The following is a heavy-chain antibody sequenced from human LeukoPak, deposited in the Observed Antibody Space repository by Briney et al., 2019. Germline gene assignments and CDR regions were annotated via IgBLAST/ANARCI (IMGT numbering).Heavy chain of an antibody. V-gene: IGHV4-59*12. CDR3: ARGLARNCSSTSCLRGFDY. CDR2: IYYSGST. J-gene: IGHJ4*02. D-gene: IGHD2-2*01. Sequence: PSETLSLTCTVSGGSISSYYWSWIRQPPGKGLEWIGYIYYSGSTNYNPSLKSRVTISVDTSKNQFSLKLSSVTAADTAVYYCARGLARNCSSTSCLRGFDYWGQGTLVTVSS. CDR1: GGSISSYY.